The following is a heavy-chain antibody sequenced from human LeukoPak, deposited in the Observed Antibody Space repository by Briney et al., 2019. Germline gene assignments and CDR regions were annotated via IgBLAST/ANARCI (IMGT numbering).Heavy chain of an antibody. CDR3: ARGPQDYGGHSDYNDAFDI. CDR1: GGSISGYY. V-gene: IGHV4-4*07. J-gene: IGHJ3*02. CDR2: IYTSGST. D-gene: IGHD4-23*01. Sequence: SETLSLTCTVSGGSISGYYWSWIRQPAGKGLEWTGRIYTSGSTNYNPSLKSRVTMSVDTSKNQFSLKLSSVTAADTAVYYCARGPQDYGGHSDYNDAFDIWGQGTMVTVSS.